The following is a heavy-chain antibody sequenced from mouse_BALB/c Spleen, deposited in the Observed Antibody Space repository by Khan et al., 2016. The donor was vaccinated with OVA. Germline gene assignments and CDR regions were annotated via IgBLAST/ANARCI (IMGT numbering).Heavy chain of an antibody. CDR3: ANHGSSSAWFTY. Sequence: QVQLKQSGAELAKPGASVKMSRKASGYTFTSYWMHWVKQRPGQGLEWIGYINPSTGYTEYNQKFKDKATLTADKSSSTAYMQLSSLTSEDSAVYYCANHGSSSAWFTYWGQGTLVTVSA. CDR2: INPSTGYT. V-gene: IGHV1-7*01. D-gene: IGHD1-1*01. J-gene: IGHJ3*01. CDR1: GYTFTSYW.